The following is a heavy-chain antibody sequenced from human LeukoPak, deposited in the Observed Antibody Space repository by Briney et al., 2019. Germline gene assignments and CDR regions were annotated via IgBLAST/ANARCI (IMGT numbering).Heavy chain of an antibody. Sequence: ASVKVSCKASGYTFTGYYMHWVRQAPGQGLEWMGWINPFSGGTKYAQKFQGWVTMTRDTSISTAYMELSRLTSDDTAVYYCVRGGYDLDYWGQGTLVTVSS. D-gene: IGHD3-22*01. J-gene: IGHJ4*02. CDR1: GYTFTGYY. V-gene: IGHV1-2*04. CDR3: VRGGYDLDY. CDR2: INPFSGGT.